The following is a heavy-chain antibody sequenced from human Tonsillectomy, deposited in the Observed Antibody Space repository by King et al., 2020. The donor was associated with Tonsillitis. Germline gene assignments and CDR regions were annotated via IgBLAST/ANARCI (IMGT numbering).Heavy chain of an antibody. D-gene: IGHD6-25*01. CDR3: ARRDPEAALGTYYFDL. J-gene: IGHJ4*01. V-gene: IGHV5-51*01. CDR1: GYRFASDW. Sequence: QLVQSGAEVRKPGESLKISCKASGYRFASDWIGWVRQMPGKGLEWMGIIFPADSDTRYNPSFQGQVSISVDRSISTAYLQWNSLKASDTAVYYCARRDPEAALGTYYFDLWGPGTLVIVSS. CDR2: IFPADSDT.